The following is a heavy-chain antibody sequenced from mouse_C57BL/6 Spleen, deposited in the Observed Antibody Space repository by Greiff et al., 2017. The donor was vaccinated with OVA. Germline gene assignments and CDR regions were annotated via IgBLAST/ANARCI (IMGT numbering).Heavy chain of an antibody. J-gene: IGHJ1*02. CDR2: IYPRDGST. CDR3: ARSPSDYYGSSYRYLDV. Sequence: QVQLQQSGPELVKPGASVKLSCKASGYTFTSYDINWVKQRPGQGLEWIGWIYPRDGSTKYNEKFKGKATLTVDTSSSTAYMELHSLTSEGSAGYFCARSPSDYYGSSYRYLDVGGTGTKGNGSS. CDR1: GYTFTSYD. D-gene: IGHD1-1*01. V-gene: IGHV1-85*01.